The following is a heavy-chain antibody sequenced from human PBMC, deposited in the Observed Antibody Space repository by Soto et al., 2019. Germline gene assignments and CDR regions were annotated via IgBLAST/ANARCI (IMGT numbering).Heavy chain of an antibody. Sequence: EVQLVETGGDLIQSGGSLRLSCAASGFALSSSYMMWVCQAPGKGLEWVSVTYTGGSTHYADSVKGRFTISRDDSSNTLYLQMNSLRAEDTAVYYCARDPPITSDYAMDVWGQGTTVIVSS. D-gene: IGHD1-20*01. V-gene: IGHV3-53*02. CDR1: GFALSSSY. CDR2: TYTGGST. J-gene: IGHJ6*02. CDR3: ARDPPITSDYAMDV.